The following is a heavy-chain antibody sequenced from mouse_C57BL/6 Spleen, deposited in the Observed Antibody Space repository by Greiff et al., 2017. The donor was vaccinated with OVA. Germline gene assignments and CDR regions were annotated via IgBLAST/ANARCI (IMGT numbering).Heavy chain of an antibody. CDR2: IYPGSGNT. D-gene: IGHD2-3*01. Sequence: QVQLQQSGAELVRPGASVKLSCKASGYTFTDYYINWVKQRPGQGLEWIARIYPGSGNTYYNEKFKGKATLTAEKSSSTAYMQLSSLTSEDSAVYFCAREEDDGYYPFYFDYWGQGTTLTVSS. V-gene: IGHV1-76*01. CDR3: AREEDDGYYPFYFDY. J-gene: IGHJ2*01. CDR1: GYTFTDYY.